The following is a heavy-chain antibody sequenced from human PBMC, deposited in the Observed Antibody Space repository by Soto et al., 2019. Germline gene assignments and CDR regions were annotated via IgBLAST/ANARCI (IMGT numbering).Heavy chain of an antibody. D-gene: IGHD6-19*01. CDR1: GFTFSRYG. J-gene: IGHJ4*02. V-gene: IGHV3-30*18. Sequence: PGGSLRLSCEGSGFTFSRYGMHWVRQAPGMGLEWVAVASHDGLAQYYGDSVKGRFTISRDNSQNTLYLQMNNLRTEDTAIYYCAKETIAVGGPNYFDYWGQGTLVTISS. CDR3: AKETIAVGGPNYFDY. CDR2: ASHDGLAQ.